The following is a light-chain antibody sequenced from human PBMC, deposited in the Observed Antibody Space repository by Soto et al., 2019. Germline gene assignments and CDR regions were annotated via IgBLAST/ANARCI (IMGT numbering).Light chain of an antibody. Sequence: QSVLTQPPSVSGAPGQRLTLSCTGSSSNIGAGYDVHWYQQLPGAAPKVVICGNTNRPSGVPDRFSGSKSGTSASLAITGLQAEDEADYYCQSYDSSLSGYVFGTGTKVTVL. V-gene: IGLV1-40*01. CDR1: SSNIGAGYD. CDR3: QSYDSSLSGYV. J-gene: IGLJ1*01. CDR2: GNT.